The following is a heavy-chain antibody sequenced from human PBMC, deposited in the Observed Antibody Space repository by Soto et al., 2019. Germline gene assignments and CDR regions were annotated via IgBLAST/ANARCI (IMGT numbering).Heavy chain of an antibody. CDR1: GYTFTSYD. CDR2: MNPNSGNT. V-gene: IGHV1-8*01. Sequence: ASVKVSCKASGYTFTSYDINWVRQATGQGLEWMGWMNPNSGNTGYAQKFQGRVTMTRNTSISTAYMELSSLGSEDTAVYYFARDLISRHSNSYYYYYYMDVWGKGTTVTVSS. D-gene: IGHD4-4*01. J-gene: IGHJ6*03. CDR3: ARDLISRHSNSYYYYYYMDV.